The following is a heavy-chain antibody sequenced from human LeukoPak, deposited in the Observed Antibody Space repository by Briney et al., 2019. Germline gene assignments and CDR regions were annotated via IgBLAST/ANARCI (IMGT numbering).Heavy chain of an antibody. CDR2: IYYSGST. CDR3: ARLAGFDAFDI. Sequence: SETLSLTCTVSGGSISSDNYYWGWIRQPPGKGLEWIGYIYYSGSTNYNPSLKSRVTISVDTSKNQFSLKLSSVTAADTAVYYCARLAGFDAFDIWGQGTMVTVSS. CDR1: GGSISSDNYY. V-gene: IGHV4-61*01. J-gene: IGHJ3*02. D-gene: IGHD6-13*01.